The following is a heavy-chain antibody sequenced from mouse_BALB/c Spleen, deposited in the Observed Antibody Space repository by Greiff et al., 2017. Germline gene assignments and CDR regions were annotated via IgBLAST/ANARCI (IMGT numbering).Heavy chain of an antibody. CDR3: ARQLRRDMDY. CDR1: GFAFSSYD. J-gene: IGHJ4*01. Sequence: EVKLVESGGGLVKPGGSLKLSCAASGFAFSSYDMSWVRQTPEKRLEWVAYISSGGGSTYYPDTVKGRFTISRDNAKNTLYLQMSSLKSEDTAMYYCARQLRRDMDYWGQGTSVTVSS. V-gene: IGHV5-12-1*01. D-gene: IGHD2-4*01. CDR2: ISSGGGST.